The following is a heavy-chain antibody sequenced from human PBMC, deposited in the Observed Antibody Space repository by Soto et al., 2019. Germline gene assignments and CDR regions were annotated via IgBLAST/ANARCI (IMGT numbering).Heavy chain of an antibody. Sequence: SETLSLTCTVSGGSISSYYWSWIRQPPGKGLEWIGYIYYSGSTYYNPSLKSRVTMSVDTSKNQFSLNLRSMSAADTAVYYCARVGGLAARTFDYWGPGTLVTVSS. V-gene: IGHV4-59*01. J-gene: IGHJ4*02. D-gene: IGHD6-6*01. CDR3: ARVGGLAARTFDY. CDR1: GGSISSYY. CDR2: IYYSGST.